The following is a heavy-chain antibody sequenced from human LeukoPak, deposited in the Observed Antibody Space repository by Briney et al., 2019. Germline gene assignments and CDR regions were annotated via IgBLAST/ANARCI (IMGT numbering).Heavy chain of an antibody. D-gene: IGHD2-15*01. V-gene: IGHV1-69*06. Sequence: SVKVSCKASGGTFSSYAISWVRQAPGQGLEWMGGIIPIFGTADYAQKFQGRVTITADKSTSTAYMELSSLRSEDTAVYYCARGPVVAATSEYFQHWGQGTLVTVSS. CDR1: GGTFSSYA. CDR3: ARGPVVAATSEYFQH. CDR2: IIPIFGTA. J-gene: IGHJ1*01.